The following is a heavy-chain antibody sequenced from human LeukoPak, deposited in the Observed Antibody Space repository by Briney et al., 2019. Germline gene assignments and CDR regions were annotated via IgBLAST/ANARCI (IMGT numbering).Heavy chain of an antibody. Sequence: GESLKISCKGSGYSFTSYWIGWVRQMPGKGLEWMGIIYPGDSDTRYSPSFQGQVTISADKSISTAYLQWSSLKASDTAMYYCVRLGSIVVVVAATPGWFDPWGQGALVTVSS. CDR1: GYSFTSYW. J-gene: IGHJ5*02. CDR2: IYPGDSDT. V-gene: IGHV5-51*01. CDR3: VRLGSIVVVVAATPGWFDP. D-gene: IGHD2-15*01.